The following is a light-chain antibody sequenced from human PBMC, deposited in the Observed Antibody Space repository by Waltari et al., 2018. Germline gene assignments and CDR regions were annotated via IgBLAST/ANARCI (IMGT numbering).Light chain of an antibody. V-gene: IGKV1-5*03. CDR3: QQYSTYPWT. CDR2: KAS. J-gene: IGKJ1*01. Sequence: DIQMTQSPSTLSASVGDRVTISCRASQSINGWLAWYQQIPGMAPKPLICKASSVQSGVPSRFSGSGSGTEFTLTISSLQPDDFASYYCQQYSTYPWTFGQGTKVEIK. CDR1: QSINGW.